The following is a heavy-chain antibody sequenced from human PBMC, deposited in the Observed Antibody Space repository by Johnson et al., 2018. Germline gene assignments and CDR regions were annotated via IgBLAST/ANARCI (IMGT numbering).Heavy chain of an antibody. CDR1: GFTFDDYA. J-gene: IGHJ3*02. D-gene: IGHD1-26*01. CDR2: ISWNSGSI. Sequence: VQLQESGGGLVQPGGSLRLSCAASGFTFDDYAMHWVRQAPGKGLEWVSGISWNSGSIGYADSVKGRFTISRDNAKNSLYLQMNSLRAEDSALYYCTKVRAGSYLDAFDIWGQGTMVTVSS. CDR3: TKVRAGSYLDAFDI. V-gene: IGHV3-9*01.